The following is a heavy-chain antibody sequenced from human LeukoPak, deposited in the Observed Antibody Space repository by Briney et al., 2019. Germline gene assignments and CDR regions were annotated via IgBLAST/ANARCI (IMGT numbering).Heavy chain of an antibody. J-gene: IGHJ3*02. D-gene: IGHD2/OR15-2a*01. CDR2: IYSGGST. CDR3: AKAIVLLISGNAFDI. CDR1: GFTVSSNY. Sequence: GGSLRLSCAASGFTVSSNYMSWVRQAPGKGLEWVSVIYSGGSTYYADSVKGRFTISRDNSKNTLYLQMNSLRAEDTAVYYCAKAIVLLISGNAFDIWGQGTMVTVSS. V-gene: IGHV3-53*01.